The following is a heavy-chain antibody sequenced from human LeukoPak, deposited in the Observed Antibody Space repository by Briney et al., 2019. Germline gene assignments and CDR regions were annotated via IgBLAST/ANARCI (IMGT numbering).Heavy chain of an antibody. CDR1: GFTFDHYT. CDR3: ARYEVTLDAGFDY. J-gene: IGHJ4*02. V-gene: IGHV3-66*01. Sequence: PGGSLRLSCAASGFTFDHYTIHWVRQAPGKGLEWVSVIYSGGSTYYADSVKGRFTISRDNSKNTLYLQMNSLRVEDTAVYHCARYEVTLDAGFDYWGQGTLVTVSS. CDR2: IYSGGST. D-gene: IGHD4-23*01.